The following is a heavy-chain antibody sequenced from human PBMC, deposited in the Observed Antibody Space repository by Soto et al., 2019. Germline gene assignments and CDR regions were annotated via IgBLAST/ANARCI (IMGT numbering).Heavy chain of an antibody. Sequence: SETLSLTCTVSGGSISSADYYWSWVRQPPGKGLEWIGYIYYSGSTFFNPSLKSRVTISKDTSRNQFSLRLNSVTAADTAVYYCARAIVVTIGGMDVWGQGTTVTVS. CDR3: ARAIVVTIGGMDV. V-gene: IGHV4-30-4*01. CDR1: GGSISSADYY. D-gene: IGHD5-12*01. CDR2: IYYSGST. J-gene: IGHJ6*02.